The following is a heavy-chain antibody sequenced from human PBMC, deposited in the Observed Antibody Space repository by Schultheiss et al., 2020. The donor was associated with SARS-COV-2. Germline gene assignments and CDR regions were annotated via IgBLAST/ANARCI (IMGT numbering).Heavy chain of an antibody. CDR1: GFTFSSYA. CDR3: ARTGRSTVVTHFDY. V-gene: IGHV3-30-3*01. Sequence: GGSLRLSCAASGFTFSSYAMHWVRQAPGKGLEWVAVTSYDGSNKYYADSVKGRFTISRDNAKNSLYLQMNSLRAEDTAVYYCARTGRSTVVTHFDYWGQGTLVTVSS. J-gene: IGHJ4*02. D-gene: IGHD4-23*01. CDR2: TSYDGSNK.